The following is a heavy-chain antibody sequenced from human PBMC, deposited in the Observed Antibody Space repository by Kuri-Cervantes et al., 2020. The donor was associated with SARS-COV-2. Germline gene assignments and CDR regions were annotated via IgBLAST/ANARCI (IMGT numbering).Heavy chain of an antibody. CDR1: GGSISSSSYY. Sequence: ESLKISCTVSGGSISSSSYYWGWIRQPPGKGLEWIGSIYYSGSTYYNPSLKSRVTISVDTSKNQFSLKLSSVTAADTAVYYCAHTPYYDFWSGYYNFPANWYFDPWGRGTLVTVSS. J-gene: IGHJ2*01. CDR2: IYYSGST. V-gene: IGHV4-39*01. CDR3: AHTPYYDFWSGYYNFPANWYFDP. D-gene: IGHD3-3*01.